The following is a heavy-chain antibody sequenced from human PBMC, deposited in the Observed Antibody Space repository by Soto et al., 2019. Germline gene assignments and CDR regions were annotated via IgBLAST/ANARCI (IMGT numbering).Heavy chain of an antibody. CDR3: DRVRGSNGDYYYFDY. Sequence: QLQLQESGSGLVKPSQTLSLTCAVSGGSISSGGYSWSWIRQPPGKGLEWIGYIYHSGSTYYNPSLKSRVTISVDRSKNQFSLKLSSVTAADTAVYYCDRVRGSNGDYYYFDYWGQGTLVTVSS. CDR1: GGSISSGGYS. D-gene: IGHD4-17*01. J-gene: IGHJ4*02. CDR2: IYHSGST. V-gene: IGHV4-30-2*01.